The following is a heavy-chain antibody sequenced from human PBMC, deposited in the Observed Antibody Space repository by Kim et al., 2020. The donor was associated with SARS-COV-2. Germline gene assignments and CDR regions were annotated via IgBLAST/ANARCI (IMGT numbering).Heavy chain of an antibody. CDR2: IYYSGST. D-gene: IGHD7-27*01. V-gene: IGHV4-39*01. J-gene: IGHJ6*02. Sequence: SETLSLTCTVSGGSISSSSYYWGWIRQPPGKGLEWIGSIYYSGSTYYNPSLKSRVTISVDTSKNQFSLKLSSVTAADTAVYYCARHPRDLTGDYYYYYGMDVWGQGTTVTVSS. CDR1: GGSISSSSYY. CDR3: ARHPRDLTGDYYYYYGMDV.